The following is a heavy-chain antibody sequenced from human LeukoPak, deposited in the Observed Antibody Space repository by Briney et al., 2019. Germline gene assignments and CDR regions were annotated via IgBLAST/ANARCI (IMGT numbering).Heavy chain of an antibody. CDR2: IIPIFGTA. CDR1: GGTFSSYA. Sequence: SVKVSRKASGGTFSSYAISWVRQAPGQGLEWMGGIIPIFGTANYAQKFQGRVTITADESTSTAYMELSSLRSEDTAVYYCATRNYDFWSGWNAFDIWGQGTMVIVSS. J-gene: IGHJ3*02. V-gene: IGHV1-69*13. CDR3: ATRNYDFWSGWNAFDI. D-gene: IGHD3-3*01.